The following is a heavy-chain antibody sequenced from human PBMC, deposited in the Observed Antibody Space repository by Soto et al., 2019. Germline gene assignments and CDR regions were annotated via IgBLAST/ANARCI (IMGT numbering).Heavy chain of an antibody. Sequence: PSETLSLTCAFSRCSISSGGSSWSWIRKPPGKGLEWIGYIYHSGSTYYNPSLKSRVTISVDRSKNQFSLKLSSVTAADTAVYYCARAIPLYYDFWSGPYYFDYWGQGTLVTVSS. CDR2: IYHSGST. J-gene: IGHJ4*02. D-gene: IGHD3-3*01. V-gene: IGHV4-30-2*01. CDR3: ARAIPLYYDFWSGPYYFDY. CDR1: RCSISSGGSS.